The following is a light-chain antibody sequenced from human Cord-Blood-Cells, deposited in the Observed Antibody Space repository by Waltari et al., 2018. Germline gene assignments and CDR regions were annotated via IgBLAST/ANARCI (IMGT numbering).Light chain of an antibody. J-gene: IGLJ3*02. CDR1: SIHVGSYNR. CDR3: CSYAGSSTWV. CDR2: EGS. Sequence: QSALTQPASLYGSPGQSITISCTGTSIHVGSYNRVPCYQQHPGKAPKLMIYEGSKRPSGVSNRFSGSKSGNTASLTISGLQAEDEADYYCCSYAGSSTWVFGGGTKLTVL. V-gene: IGLV2-23*01.